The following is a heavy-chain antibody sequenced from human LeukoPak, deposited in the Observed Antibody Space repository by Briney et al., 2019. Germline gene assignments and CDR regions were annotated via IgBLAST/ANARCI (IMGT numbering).Heavy chain of an antibody. CDR2: IIPIFGTA. J-gene: IGHJ5*02. CDR1: GGTFSNYA. D-gene: IGHD2-15*01. V-gene: IGHV1-69*01. Sequence: GSSVKVSCKASGGTFSNYAISWVRQAPGQGLEWMGGIIPIFGTANYAQKFQGRVTITADESTSTAYMELSSLRSEDTAVYYCARGLDCSGGSCYRSPSGYNWFDPWGQGTLVTVSS. CDR3: ARGLDCSGGSCYRSPSGYNWFDP.